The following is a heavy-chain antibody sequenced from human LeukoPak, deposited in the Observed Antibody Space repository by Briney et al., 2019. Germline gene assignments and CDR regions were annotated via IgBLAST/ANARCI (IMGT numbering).Heavy chain of an antibody. D-gene: IGHD6-13*01. J-gene: IGHJ4*02. CDR3: ARGLQIAAAGLQFDY. V-gene: IGHV3-21*01. Sequence: GGSLRLSCSASGFTFSSYSMNWVRQAPGKGLEWVSSISSSSSYIYYADSVKGRFTISRDNAKNSLYLQMNSLRAEDTAVYYCARGLQIAAAGLQFDYWGQGTLVTVSS. CDR1: GFTFSSYS. CDR2: ISSSSSYI.